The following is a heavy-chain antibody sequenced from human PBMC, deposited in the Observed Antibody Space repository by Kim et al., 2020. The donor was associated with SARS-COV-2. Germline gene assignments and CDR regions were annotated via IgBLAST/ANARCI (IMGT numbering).Heavy chain of an antibody. CDR1: GGTFSSYA. V-gene: IGHV1-69*13. Sequence: SVKVSCKASGGTFSSYAISWVRQAPGQGLEWMGGIIPIFGTANYAQKFQGRVTITADESTSTAYMELSSLRSEDTAVYYCARAGFLEWLLLDGMDVWGQGTTVTVSS. CDR2: IIPIFGTA. D-gene: IGHD3-3*01. J-gene: IGHJ6*02. CDR3: ARAGFLEWLLLDGMDV.